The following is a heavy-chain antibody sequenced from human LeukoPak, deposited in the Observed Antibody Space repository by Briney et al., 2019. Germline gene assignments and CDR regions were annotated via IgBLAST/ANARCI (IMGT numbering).Heavy chain of an antibody. CDR3: ARVLAVAAYYYYYMDV. Sequence: GGSLRLSCAASGFTFSSYWMSWVRQAPGKGLEWVANIKQDGSEKYYVDSVKGRFTISRDNAKNSLYLQMNSLRAEDTAVYYCARVLAVAAYYYYYMDVWGKGTTVTASS. V-gene: IGHV3-7*01. CDR1: GFTFSSYW. CDR2: IKQDGSEK. D-gene: IGHD6-19*01. J-gene: IGHJ6*03.